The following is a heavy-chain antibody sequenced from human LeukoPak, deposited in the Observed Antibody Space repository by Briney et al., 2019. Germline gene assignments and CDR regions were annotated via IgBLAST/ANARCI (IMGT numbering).Heavy chain of an antibody. J-gene: IGHJ4*02. D-gene: IGHD2-2*02. Sequence: GGSLRLSCAASGFTFSSYAMNWVRQAPGKELKWVSGFRGSGPATFYADSVKGRFTISRDNSKNTLYLQMNSLRPEDTAVYYCARDRGQPLLYGLFYWGRGTLVTVSS. CDR3: ARDRGQPLLYGLFY. CDR1: GFTFSSYA. V-gene: IGHV3-23*01. CDR2: FRGSGPAT.